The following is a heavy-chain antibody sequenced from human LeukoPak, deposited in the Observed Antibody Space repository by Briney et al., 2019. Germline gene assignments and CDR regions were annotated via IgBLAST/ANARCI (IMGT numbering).Heavy chain of an antibody. CDR3: ARVLYSGSWYLGF. Sequence: GGSLRLSCAASGFTFSSYAMSWVRQAPGKGLEWVSAISGSGGSTYYADSVKGRFTTSRDNSKNTLYLQMSSLRTEDTAVYYCARVLYSGSWYLGFWGQGTLVTVSS. CDR2: ISGSGGST. D-gene: IGHD6-13*01. V-gene: IGHV3-23*01. J-gene: IGHJ4*02. CDR1: GFTFSSYA.